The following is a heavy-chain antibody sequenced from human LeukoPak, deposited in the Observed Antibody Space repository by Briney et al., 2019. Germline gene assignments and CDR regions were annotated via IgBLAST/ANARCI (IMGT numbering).Heavy chain of an antibody. Sequence: GESLKISCKGSGYSFTSYWIGWVRQMPGKGLEWMGIIYPGDSDTRYSPSFQGQVTISADKSISTAYLQWSSLKASDTAMYYCARPSYCSSTSCYAFDYWGQGTLVTASS. CDR2: IYPGDSDT. V-gene: IGHV5-51*01. CDR3: ARPSYCSSTSCYAFDY. J-gene: IGHJ4*02. CDR1: GYSFTSYW. D-gene: IGHD2-2*01.